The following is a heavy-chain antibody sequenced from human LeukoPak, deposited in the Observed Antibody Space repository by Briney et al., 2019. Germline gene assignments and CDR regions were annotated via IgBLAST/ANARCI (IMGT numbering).Heavy chain of an antibody. CDR3: AKGGSAYCGGDCRDWFDP. CDR2: IWYGGSNK. V-gene: IGHV3-30*18. J-gene: IGHJ5*02. D-gene: IGHD2-21*01. CDR1: GFTLSSYG. Sequence: PGRSLRLSCAASGFTLSSYGMHWVRQAPGKGLEWVAVIWYGGSNKYYADSVKGRFTISRDNSKNTLYLQMNSLRAEDTAVYYCAKGGSAYCGGDCRDWFDPWGQGTLVTVSS.